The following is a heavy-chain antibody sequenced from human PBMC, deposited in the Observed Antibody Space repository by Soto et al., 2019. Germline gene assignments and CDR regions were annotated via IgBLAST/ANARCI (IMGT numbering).Heavy chain of an antibody. J-gene: IGHJ4*02. CDR1: GGSISSGGYY. Sequence: QVQLQESGPGLVKPSQTLSLTCTVSGGSISSGGYYWSWLRQHPGKGLEWIGYIFDSGTTYYNPSPKTRVTISLDPSKSPFSLRLTSVTATDTAVYYCASQASGWYPDYWGQGTLVTVSS. V-gene: IGHV4-31*03. CDR2: IFDSGTT. CDR3: ASQASGWYPDY. D-gene: IGHD6-19*01.